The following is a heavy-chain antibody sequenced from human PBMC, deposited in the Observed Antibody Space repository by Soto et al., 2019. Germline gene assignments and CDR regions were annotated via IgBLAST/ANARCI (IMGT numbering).Heavy chain of an antibody. CDR3: ARSNYQANYDY. CDR1: GGSISSYY. V-gene: IGHV4-59*08. Sequence: SETLSLTCTVSGGSISSYYWSWIRQPPGKGLEWIGYIYYSGSTNYNPSLKSRVTISVDTSKNQFSLKLSSVTAADTAVYYCARSNYQANYDYWGQGTLVTVSS. J-gene: IGHJ4*02. D-gene: IGHD4-4*01. CDR2: IYYSGST.